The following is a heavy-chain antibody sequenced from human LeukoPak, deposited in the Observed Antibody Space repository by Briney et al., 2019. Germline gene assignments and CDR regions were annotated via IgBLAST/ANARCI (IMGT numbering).Heavy chain of an antibody. Sequence: ASVKVSCKVSGYTLTELSMHWVRQAPGKGLEWMGGFDPEDGETIYAQKFQGRVTMTEDTSTDTAYMELSSLRSEDTAVYYCATYVDGWAAAGTGWFDPWGQGTLVTVSS. J-gene: IGHJ5*02. CDR1: GYTLTELS. D-gene: IGHD6-13*01. CDR3: ATYVDGWAAAGTGWFDP. V-gene: IGHV1-24*01. CDR2: FDPEDGET.